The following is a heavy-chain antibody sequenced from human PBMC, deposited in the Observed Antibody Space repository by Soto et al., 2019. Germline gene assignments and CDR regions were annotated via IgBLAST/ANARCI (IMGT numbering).Heavy chain of an antibody. CDR1: GFTFSSYW. CDR2: INSDGSST. V-gene: IGHV3-74*01. J-gene: IGHJ4*02. CDR3: AKVDTAMVSPFSD. D-gene: IGHD5-18*01. Sequence: GGSLRLSCAASGFTFSSYWMHWVRQAPGKGLVWVSRINSDGSSTSYADSVKGRFTISRDNAKNTLYLQMNSLRAEDTAVYYCAKVDTAMVSPFSDWGQGTQVTVSS.